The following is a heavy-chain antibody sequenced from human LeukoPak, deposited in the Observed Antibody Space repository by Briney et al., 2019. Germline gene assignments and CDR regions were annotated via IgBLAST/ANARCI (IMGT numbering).Heavy chain of an antibody. J-gene: IGHJ4*02. CDR2: IKQDGSEK. Sequence: PGGSLRLSCEASGFTFSSYWMSWVRQAPGKGLEWVANIKQDGSEKYYVDSVKGRFTISRDNAKNSLYLQMNSLRAEDTAVYYCARWLYSSGWAIDYWGQGTLVTVSS. CDR3: ARWLYSSGWAIDY. D-gene: IGHD6-19*01. CDR1: GFTFSSYW. V-gene: IGHV3-7*01.